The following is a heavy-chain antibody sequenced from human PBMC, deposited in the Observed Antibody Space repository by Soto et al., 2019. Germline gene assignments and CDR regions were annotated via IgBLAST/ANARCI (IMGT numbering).Heavy chain of an antibody. J-gene: IGHJ4*02. V-gene: IGHV3-74*01. CDR3: TSDTFGARDS. D-gene: IGHD2-15*01. Sequence: GGSLRLSCAASGLAFSSEWMHWVRQAPGKGLVWVSRIDPYDTGITYADSVKGRFTISRDNAKNTLYLQMNSLRAEDTAVYYCTSDTFGARDSWGQGTLVTSPQ. CDR1: GLAFSSEW. CDR2: IDPYDTGI.